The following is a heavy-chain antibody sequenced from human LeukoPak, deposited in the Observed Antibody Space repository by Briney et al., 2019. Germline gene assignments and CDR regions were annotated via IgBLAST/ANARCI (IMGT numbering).Heavy chain of an antibody. D-gene: IGHD1-26*01. CDR2: IYSDGST. CDR1: GFTVGNNY. J-gene: IGHJ4*02. V-gene: IGHV3-66*02. Sequence: PGGPLRLSCAASGFTVGNNYMSWVRQAPGKGLEWVSVIYSDGSTYYADSVKARFTISRDNSKNTLYLQMNSLRADDTAVYYCARDPGGGPTHGYWGQGTLVTVSS. CDR3: ARDPGGGPTHGY.